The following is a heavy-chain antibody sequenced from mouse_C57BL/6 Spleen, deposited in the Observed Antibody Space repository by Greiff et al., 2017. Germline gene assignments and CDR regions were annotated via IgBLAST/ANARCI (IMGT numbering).Heavy chain of an antibody. V-gene: IGHV2-2*01. CDR1: GFSLTSYG. CDR2: IWSGGST. CDR3: ARNFYYGRYAMDY. D-gene: IGHD1-2*01. Sequence: VKLVESGPGLVQPSQSLSITCTVSGFSLTSYGVHWVRQSPGKGLEWLGVIWSGGSTDYNAAFISRLSISKDNSKSQVFFKMNSLQADDTAIYYCARNFYYGRYAMDYWGQGTSVTVSS. J-gene: IGHJ4*01.